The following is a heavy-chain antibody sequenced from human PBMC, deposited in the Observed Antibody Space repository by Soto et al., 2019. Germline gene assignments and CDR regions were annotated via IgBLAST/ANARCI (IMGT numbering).Heavy chain of an antibody. D-gene: IGHD4-4*01. J-gene: IGHJ4*02. CDR1: GFTFDDYS. Sequence: EVQLVESGGVVVQPGGSLRLSCAASGFTFDDYSMHWVRQAPGKGLEWVSLISWDGGSTYYADSVKGRFTISRDNSKNSLYLQMNSLTTEDTAFYFCGKDVAVSDYTNLDYWGQGALVTVSS. V-gene: IGHV3-43*01. CDR2: ISWDGGST. CDR3: GKDVAVSDYTNLDY.